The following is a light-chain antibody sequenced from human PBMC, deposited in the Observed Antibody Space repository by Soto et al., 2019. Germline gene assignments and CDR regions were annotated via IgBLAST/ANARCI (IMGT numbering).Light chain of an antibody. CDR3: QQYNSYSALT. CDR1: QSISSW. J-gene: IGKJ4*01. Sequence: DIQMTQSPSTLSASVGDRVTITCRASQSISSWLAWYQQKPGKAPKLLIYKASSLESGVPSRFSGSGSGTEFTHTISSLQPDDFATYYCQQYNSYSALTFGGGTKVEIK. V-gene: IGKV1-5*03. CDR2: KAS.